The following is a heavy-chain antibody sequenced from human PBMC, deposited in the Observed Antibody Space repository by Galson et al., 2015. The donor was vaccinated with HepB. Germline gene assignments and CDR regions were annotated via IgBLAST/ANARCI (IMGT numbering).Heavy chain of an antibody. D-gene: IGHD5-12*01. V-gene: IGHV3-23*01. CDR2: ISGSGGST. CDR3: ARVSTSTYTDN. J-gene: IGHJ4*02. CDR1: GFTFSSYG. Sequence: SLRLSCAASGFTFSSYGMSWVRQAPGKGLEWVSGISGSGGSTDYADSVKGRFTISRDNSRNTLYLQMNSLRGEGTALYYCARVSTSTYTDNWGQGTLVTVSS.